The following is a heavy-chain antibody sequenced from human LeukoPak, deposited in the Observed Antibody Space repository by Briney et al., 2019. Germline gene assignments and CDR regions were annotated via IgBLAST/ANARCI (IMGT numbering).Heavy chain of an antibody. V-gene: IGHV3-53*01. CDR2: INSGGST. CDR1: GFSVSSNH. J-gene: IGHJ4*02. D-gene: IGHD3-22*01. CDR3: AREARPENYYDSSGSLED. Sequence: GGSLRLSCAASGFSVSSNHMSWVRQAPGKGLEWVSRINSGGSTFYADSVKGRFTISRDNSKNTLYLQMNSLRAEDTAVYYCAREARPENYYDSSGSLEDWGQGTLVTVSS.